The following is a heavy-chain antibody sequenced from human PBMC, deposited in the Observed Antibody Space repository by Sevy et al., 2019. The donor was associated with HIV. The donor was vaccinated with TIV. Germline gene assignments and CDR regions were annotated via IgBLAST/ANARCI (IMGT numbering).Heavy chain of an antibody. Sequence: SETLSLTCTVSGASISSGDDYWSWIHQPPGKGLEWIGYIYYSGSTYYNPSLKSRVTISVDTSKNQFSLKVRSVTAADTAVYYCARVRGYTHVYSFDYWGQGSLVTVSS. D-gene: IGHD5-18*01. CDR2: IYYSGST. CDR1: GASISSGDDY. J-gene: IGHJ4*02. CDR3: ARVRGYTHVYSFDY. V-gene: IGHV4-30-4*01.